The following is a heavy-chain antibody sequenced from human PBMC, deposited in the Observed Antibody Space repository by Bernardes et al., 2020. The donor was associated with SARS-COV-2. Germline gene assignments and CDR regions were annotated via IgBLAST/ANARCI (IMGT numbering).Heavy chain of an antibody. CDR1: GYTFTSYG. CDR3: ATVVGYSYGGGWFDP. CDR2: ISADNGNT. Sequence: ASVKVSCKASGYTFTSYGMIWVRQAPGQGLEWMGWISADNGNTNYAQKFQGRVTMTTDTSTRTAYMELRSLRSDDTAVYYCATVVGYSYGGGWFDPWGQGTLVTVSS. D-gene: IGHD5-18*01. V-gene: IGHV1-18*01. J-gene: IGHJ5*02.